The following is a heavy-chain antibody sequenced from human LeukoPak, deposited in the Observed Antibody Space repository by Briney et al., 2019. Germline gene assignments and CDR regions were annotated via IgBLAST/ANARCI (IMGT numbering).Heavy chain of an antibody. CDR1: GGSISSNSYY. V-gene: IGHV4-39*07. J-gene: IGHJ4*02. CDR3: ARAAKFYFGSETYYYFDY. D-gene: IGHD3-10*01. Sequence: PSETLSLTCTVSGGSISSNSYYWGWIRQPPGKGLEWIGSIYYSGSTYYNPSLESRVTISLDTSKHQFSLRLTSVTAADTAVYFCARAAKFYFGSETYYYFDYWGQGSLVTVSS. CDR2: IYYSGST.